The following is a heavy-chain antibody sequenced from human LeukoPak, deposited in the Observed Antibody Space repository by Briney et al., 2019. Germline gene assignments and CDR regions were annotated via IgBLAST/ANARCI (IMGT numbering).Heavy chain of an antibody. Sequence: PSETLSLTCTVSGGSISSYYWSWIRQPAGKGLEWIGRIYTSGSTNYNPSLKSRVTMSVDTSKNQFSLKLSSVTAADTAVYYCARVKGITTRDAFDIWGQGTMVTVSS. CDR3: ARVKGITTRDAFDI. CDR2: IYTSGST. CDR1: GGSISSYY. D-gene: IGHD3-10*01. J-gene: IGHJ3*02. V-gene: IGHV4-4*07.